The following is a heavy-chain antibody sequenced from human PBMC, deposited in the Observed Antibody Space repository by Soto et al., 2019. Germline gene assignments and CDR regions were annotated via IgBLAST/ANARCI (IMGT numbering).Heavy chain of an antibody. CDR3: ARESIEGYKRDWCDP. CDR2: IYYSGIT. Sequence: SETLSLPCTISGGSISSYYWSWIRQPPGKGLEWLGYIYYSGITNYNPSLKSRVTLSVDTSKNQFSLKLSSVTAAATAVSYCARESIEGYKRDWCDPWGQGTLVTVSS. J-gene: IGHJ5*02. D-gene: IGHD6-6*01. V-gene: IGHV4-59*01. CDR1: GGSISSYY.